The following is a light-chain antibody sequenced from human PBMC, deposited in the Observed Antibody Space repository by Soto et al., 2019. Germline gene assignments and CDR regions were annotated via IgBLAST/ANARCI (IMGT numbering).Light chain of an antibody. V-gene: IGKV1-9*01. J-gene: IGKJ4*01. CDR3: QQLSRYPLT. Sequence: DIQWTQSPSVLSASVGDTVTITCRASQALSNYLAWYQQKPGKAPDLLIYSASTLQSGVPSRFSGSGSETEFSLTIRALQSEDFATYYCQQLSRYPLTFGGGTKVDIK. CDR2: SAS. CDR1: QALSNY.